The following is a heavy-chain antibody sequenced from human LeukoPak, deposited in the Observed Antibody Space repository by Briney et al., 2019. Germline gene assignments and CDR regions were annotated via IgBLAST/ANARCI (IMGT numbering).Heavy chain of an antibody. CDR1: GGSISSYY. CDR3: ARLTDQYYYDSSGFYFDH. D-gene: IGHD3-22*01. CDR2: IYYSGST. V-gene: IGHV4-59*01. Sequence: SETLSLXCTVSGGSISSYYWSWIRQPPGKGLEWIGYIYYSGSTNYNPSLKSRVTISVDTSKNQFSLKLSSVTAADTAVYYCARLTDQYYYDSSGFYFDHWGQGTLVTVSS. J-gene: IGHJ4*02.